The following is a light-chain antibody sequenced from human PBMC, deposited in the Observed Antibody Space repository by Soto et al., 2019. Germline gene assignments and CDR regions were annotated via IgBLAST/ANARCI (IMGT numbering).Light chain of an antibody. V-gene: IGKV3-15*01. CDR2: GAS. J-gene: IGKJ1*01. CDR3: QQYNNWPPWT. Sequence: VMTHSPGTLSASPGESATLSCRASQSVDNNVAWYQQKPGQAPRLLIYGASTRATGIPARFSGSGSGTEFTLTISSLQSEDFAVYYCQQYNNWPPWTFGQGTKVDIK. CDR1: QSVDNN.